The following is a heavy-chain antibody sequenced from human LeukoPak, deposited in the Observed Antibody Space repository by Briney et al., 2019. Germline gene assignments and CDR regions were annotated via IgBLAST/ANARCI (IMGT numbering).Heavy chain of an antibody. CDR1: GYTFTSYG. J-gene: IGHJ6*02. D-gene: IGHD6-19*01. V-gene: IGHV1-18*01. CDR2: ISAYNGNT. CDR3: ARDEQWLVRGRYYYGMDV. Sequence: ASVRVSCKASGYTFTSYGISWVRQAPGQGLEWMGWISAYNGNTNYAHKLQGRVTMTTDTSTSTAYMELRSLRSDDTAVYYCARDEQWLVRGRYYYGMDVWGQGTTVTVSS.